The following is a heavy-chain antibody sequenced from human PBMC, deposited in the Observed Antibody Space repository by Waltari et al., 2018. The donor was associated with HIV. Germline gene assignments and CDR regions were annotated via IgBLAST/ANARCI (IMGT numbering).Heavy chain of an antibody. CDR2: VNSKTGTP. Sequence: QVQLVQSGSELKKPGASVMVSCKASGYTFTNHGINWVRQAPGQGLEWMGWVNSKTGTPTYAQVFTGRLVFSLDTSITTAYLQIKSLQSEDTAIYYCLRSGVRELLDWVHGTLVTVSS. CDR1: GYTFTNHG. CDR3: LRSGVRELLD. J-gene: IGHJ4*01. V-gene: IGHV7-4-1*02. D-gene: IGHD3-10*01.